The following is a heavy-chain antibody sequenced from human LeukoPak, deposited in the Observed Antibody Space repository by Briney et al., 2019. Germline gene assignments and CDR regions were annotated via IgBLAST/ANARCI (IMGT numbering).Heavy chain of an antibody. D-gene: IGHD3-10*01. V-gene: IGHV3-23*01. CDR1: GFTFSSYA. CDR2: ISGSGGST. Sequence: GGSLRLSCAASGFTFSSYAMSWVRQAPGKGLEWVSAISGSGGSTYYADSVKGRFTISRDNSKNTLYLQMNSLRAEDTAVYYCAKDLRRGSGSYYPNWFDPWGQGTLVTVSS. J-gene: IGHJ5*02. CDR3: AKDLRRGSGSYYPNWFDP.